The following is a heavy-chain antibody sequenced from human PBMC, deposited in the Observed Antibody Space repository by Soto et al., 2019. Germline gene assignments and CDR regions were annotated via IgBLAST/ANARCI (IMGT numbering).Heavy chain of an antibody. J-gene: IGHJ4*02. CDR2: ISSGGGST. Sequence: VQLLESGGGFVQPGGSLRLSCAASGFTFSTYAMSWVRQAPGKGLEWVLGISSGGGSTLYADSVKGRFTISRDNSKNTLFLQMNSLRAEDTAVYYCARHQDSSTWYIYPIDYWGQGTLVTVSS. V-gene: IGHV3-23*01. CDR3: ARHQDSSTWYIYPIDY. D-gene: IGHD6-13*01. CDR1: GFTFSTYA.